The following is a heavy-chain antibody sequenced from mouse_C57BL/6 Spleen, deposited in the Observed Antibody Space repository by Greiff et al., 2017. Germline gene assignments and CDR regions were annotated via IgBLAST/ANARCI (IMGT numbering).Heavy chain of an antibody. CDR2: INPSHSYT. CDR1: GYTFTSYW. D-gene: IGHD2-12*01. J-gene: IGHJ2*01. CDR3: ARFNSYSVGMGDY. Sequence: QVQLQQSGAELVMPGASVKLSCKASGYTFTSYWMHWVKQRHGQGLEWIGEINPSHSYTNYKQKFKGKSTLTVDKSSSTAYMQLSRLTSEDSAVSDCARFNSYSVGMGDYWGQGTTLTVSS. V-gene: IGHV1-69*01.